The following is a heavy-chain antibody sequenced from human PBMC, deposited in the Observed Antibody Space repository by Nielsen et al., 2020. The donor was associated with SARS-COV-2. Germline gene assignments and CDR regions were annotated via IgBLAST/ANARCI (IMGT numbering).Heavy chain of an antibody. CDR2: VYQSGST. V-gene: IGHV4-38-2*02. D-gene: IGHD6-19*01. J-gene: IGHJ6*03. Sequence: PGKGLEWIGGVYQSGSTYYNSSLKSRVTISVDTSKNQFSLKLSSVTAADTAVYYCARVGYSSGWTPHYYYYMDVWGKGTTVTVSS. CDR3: ARVGYSSGWTPHYYYYMDV.